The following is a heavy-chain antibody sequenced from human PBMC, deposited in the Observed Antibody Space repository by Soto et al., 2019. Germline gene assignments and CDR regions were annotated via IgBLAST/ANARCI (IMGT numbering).Heavy chain of an antibody. V-gene: IGHV1-3*01. Sequence: ASVKLSCTASGYTFTSYAMHWVRQAPGQRLEWMGWINAGNGNTKYSQKFQGRVTITRDTSASTAYMELSSLRSEDTAVYYCARGIAPYYFDYWGQGTLVTVSS. CDR2: INAGNGNT. CDR3: ARGIAPYYFDY. CDR1: GYTFTSYA. D-gene: IGHD6-13*01. J-gene: IGHJ4*02.